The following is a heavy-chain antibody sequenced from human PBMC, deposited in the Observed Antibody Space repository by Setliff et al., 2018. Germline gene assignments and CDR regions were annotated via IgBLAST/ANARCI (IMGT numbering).Heavy chain of an antibody. CDR2: IYPGDSDT. J-gene: IGHJ6*03. V-gene: IGHV5-51*01. D-gene: IGHD3-10*01. CDR3: ARASRFGTIVYKGYYYMDV. Sequence: GESLKISCKGSGYTFTNYWIGWVRQMPGKGLEWMGLIYPGDSDTRYSPSFQGQVTISADKSISTAYLQWSSLKASDTAMYYCARASRFGTIVYKGYYYMDVWGKGTTVTVSS. CDR1: GYTFTNYW.